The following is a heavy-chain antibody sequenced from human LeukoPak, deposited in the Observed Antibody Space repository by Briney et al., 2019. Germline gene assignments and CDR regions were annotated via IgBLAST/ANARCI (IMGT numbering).Heavy chain of an antibody. CDR2: IYYTGST. D-gene: IGHD5-18*01. Sequence: SETLSLTCTVSGGSISFYYWSWIRQLPGKGLEWIGYIYYTGSTNYNPSLKSRVTISVDTSKNQFSLKLSSVTAADTAVYYCARTDTAMVPFDIWGQGTMVTVSS. J-gene: IGHJ3*02. V-gene: IGHV4-59*01. CDR1: GGSISFYY. CDR3: ARTDTAMVPFDI.